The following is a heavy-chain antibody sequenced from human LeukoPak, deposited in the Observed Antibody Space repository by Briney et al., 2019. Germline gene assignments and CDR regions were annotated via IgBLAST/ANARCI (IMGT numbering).Heavy chain of an antibody. CDR3: ATLGDRTYYYDSSGYGDAFDI. V-gene: IGHV3-23*01. Sequence: PGGSLRLSCAASGFTFSRYAMRWVRQAPGKGLEWVSAISGSGGRTYYADHVKGRFTISRDNSKNTLYLQMNSLRAEDTGVYYCATLGDRTYYYDSSGYGDAFDIWGQGTMVTVSS. CDR1: GFTFSRYA. J-gene: IGHJ3*02. CDR2: ISGSGGRT. D-gene: IGHD3-22*01.